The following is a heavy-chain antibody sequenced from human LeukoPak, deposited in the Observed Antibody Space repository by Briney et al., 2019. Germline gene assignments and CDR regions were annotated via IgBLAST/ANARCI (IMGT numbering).Heavy chain of an antibody. CDR2: ISYDGSNK. Sequence: GGSLRLSCAASGFTFSSYAMHWVRQAPGKGLEWVAVISYDGSNKYYADSVKGRFTISRDNSKNSLYLQMNSLRAEDTAVYYCARGGSYYFDYWGQGTLVTVSS. V-gene: IGHV3-30*01. CDR3: ARGGSYYFDY. J-gene: IGHJ4*02. D-gene: IGHD1-26*01. CDR1: GFTFSSYA.